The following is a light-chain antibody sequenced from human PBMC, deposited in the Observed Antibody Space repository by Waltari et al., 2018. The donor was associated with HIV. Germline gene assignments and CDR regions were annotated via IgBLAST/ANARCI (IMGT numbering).Light chain of an antibody. J-gene: IGKJ1*01. CDR3: QQYVSLQWT. CDR2: GAS. CDR1: QSVTSTY. Sequence: EIMLTQSPGTLYLSPGERATLSCRASQSVTSTYFAWYQQKPGPAPRLLIYGASSRATGIADRFSGAGYGTDFTLTISRLEPEDVALYDCQQYVSLQWTFGQGTKVEIK. V-gene: IGKV3-20*01.